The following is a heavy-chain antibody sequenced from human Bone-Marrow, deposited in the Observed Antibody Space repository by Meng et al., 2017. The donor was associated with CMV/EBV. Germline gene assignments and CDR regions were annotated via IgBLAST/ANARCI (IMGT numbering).Heavy chain of an antibody. CDR1: GFTVSSNY. V-gene: IGHV3-66*02. D-gene: IGHD3-10*01. CDR3: ARDLAPYYYGSGSYYRTNWFDP. J-gene: IGHJ5*02. Sequence: GESLKISCAASGFTVSSNYMSWVRQAPGKGLEWVSVIYSGGSTYYADSVKGRFTISRDNSKNTLYLQMNSLRAEGTAVYYCARDLAPYYYGSGSYYRTNWFDPWGQGTLVTVSS. CDR2: IYSGGST.